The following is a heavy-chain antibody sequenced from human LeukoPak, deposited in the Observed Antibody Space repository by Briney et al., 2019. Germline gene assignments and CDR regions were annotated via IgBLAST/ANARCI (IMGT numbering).Heavy chain of an antibody. CDR3: AKRGDYDVLTGYYVSDY. CDR1: GFTFSNYA. D-gene: IGHD3-9*01. J-gene: IGHJ4*02. Sequence: GASLRLSCAASGFTFSNYAMSWVRQAPGKGLEWVSAITGSGGNTYYADSVKGRFTISRDNSKNTVFLQMNSLRAEDTAVYYCAKRGDYDVLTGYYVSDYWGQGTLVTVSS. CDR2: ITGSGGNT. V-gene: IGHV3-23*01.